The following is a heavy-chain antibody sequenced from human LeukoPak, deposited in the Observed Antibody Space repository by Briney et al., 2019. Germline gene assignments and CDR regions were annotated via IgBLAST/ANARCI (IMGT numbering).Heavy chain of an antibody. CDR3: AREGFVLRHFDWQANYYYYGMDV. J-gene: IGHJ6*02. CDR1: GYTFTSYD. CDR2: MNPNSGNT. Sequence: ASVKVSCKASGYTFTSYDINWVRQATGQGLEWMGWMNPNSGNTGYAQKFQGRVTMTRNTSISTAYMELSSLRSEDTAVYYCAREGFVLRHFDWQANYYYYGMDVWGQGTTVTVSS. D-gene: IGHD3-9*01. V-gene: IGHV1-8*01.